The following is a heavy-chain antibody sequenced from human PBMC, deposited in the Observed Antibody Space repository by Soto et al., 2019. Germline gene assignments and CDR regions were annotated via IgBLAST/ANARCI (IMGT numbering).Heavy chain of an antibody. Sequence: QVQLQESGPGLVKPSETLSLTCTVSGGSISSYYWNWIRQPPGKGLEWIGYIYYSGSTNYNPSRKRRVTISVDTAKNQFSLKLSSVTAADTAVYYCAGPTMVRRGVGAFDIWGQGTMVTVSS. CDR2: IYYSGST. J-gene: IGHJ3*02. CDR3: AGPTMVRRGVGAFDI. CDR1: GGSISSYY. V-gene: IGHV4-59*01. D-gene: IGHD3-10*01.